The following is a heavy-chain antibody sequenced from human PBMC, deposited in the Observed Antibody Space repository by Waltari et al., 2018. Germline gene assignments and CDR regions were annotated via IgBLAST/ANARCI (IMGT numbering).Heavy chain of an antibody. CDR1: GGSISSGSYY. Sequence: QVQLQESGPGLVKPSQTLSLTCTVSGGSISSGSYYWSWIRQPAGKGLEWIGRIYTIGRTNYTPSLKSGVTISVDTSKNQFSLKLSSVTAADTAVYYCARDRAPRWLVMGAFDIWGQGTMVTVFS. CDR2: IYTIGRT. J-gene: IGHJ3*02. D-gene: IGHD6-19*01. CDR3: ARDRAPRWLVMGAFDI. V-gene: IGHV4-61*02.